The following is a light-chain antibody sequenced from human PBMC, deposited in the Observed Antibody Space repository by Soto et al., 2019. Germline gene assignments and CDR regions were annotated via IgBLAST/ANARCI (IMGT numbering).Light chain of an antibody. Sequence: QSALTQPPSASGTPGQRVTISCSGSSSNIGSNYVYWYQQFPGTAPKLLIYRNNQRPSGVPDRFSGSRSDTSASLAISGLRSEDEADYYCAAWDDSLSGVFGGGTKLTVL. CDR3: AAWDDSLSGV. CDR1: SSNIGSNY. J-gene: IGLJ2*01. CDR2: RNN. V-gene: IGLV1-47*01.